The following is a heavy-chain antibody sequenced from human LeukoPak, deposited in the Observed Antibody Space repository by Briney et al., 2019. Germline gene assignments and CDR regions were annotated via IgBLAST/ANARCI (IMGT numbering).Heavy chain of an antibody. Sequence: PGTSVKVSCKASGFTFTSSAMQWVRQARGQRLEWIGWIVVGSGNTNYAQKFQERVTITRDMSTSTAYMGLSSLRSEDTAVYYCAAGWVCSGGSCYYYFDYWGQGTLVTVSS. CDR3: AAGWVCSGGSCYYYFDY. J-gene: IGHJ4*02. CDR2: IVVGSGNT. CDR1: GFTFTSSA. V-gene: IGHV1-58*02. D-gene: IGHD2-15*01.